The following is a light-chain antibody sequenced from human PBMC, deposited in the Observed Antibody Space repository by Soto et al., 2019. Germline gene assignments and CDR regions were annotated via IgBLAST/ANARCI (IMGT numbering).Light chain of an antibody. CDR1: HSVSSSY. Sequence: ERVLTQSPGTLSLSPAERATLSCRASHSVSSSYLAWYQQRPGQAPRLLIYGASSRATGIPDRFSGSGSGTDFTLTISRLEPEDFAVYYCQEYGSSRTFGQGTRWIS. CDR2: GAS. V-gene: IGKV3-20*01. J-gene: IGKJ1*01. CDR3: QEYGSSRT.